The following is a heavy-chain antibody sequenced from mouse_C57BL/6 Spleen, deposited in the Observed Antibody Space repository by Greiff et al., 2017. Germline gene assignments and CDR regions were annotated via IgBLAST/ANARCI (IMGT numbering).Heavy chain of an antibody. V-gene: IGHV1-62-2*01. CDR2: FYPGSGSI. CDR1: GYTFTEYT. D-gene: IGHD2-14*01. CDR3: ARHEEGTPYYFDY. Sequence: QVQLQQSGAELVKPGASVTLSCKASGYTFTEYTLHWVKQRPGQGLEWIGWFYPGSGSIKYNETFKYKATLTANKSSSTDYMEISRLTTEDSAVYCYARHEEGTPYYFDYWGQGTTLTVSS. J-gene: IGHJ2*01.